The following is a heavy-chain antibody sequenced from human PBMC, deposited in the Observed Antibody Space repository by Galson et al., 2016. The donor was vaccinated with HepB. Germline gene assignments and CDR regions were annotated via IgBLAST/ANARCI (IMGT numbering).Heavy chain of an antibody. CDR1: GFTFNKYP. CDR3: ARGDRRYCSGGSCYSDYYYGMDV. Sequence: SLRLSCAASGFTFNKYPMFWVRQAPGKGLEWVAVISYDGNNKYYAGSVKGRFTISRENAKNSLYLQMNSLRAGDTAVYYCARGDRRYCSGGSCYSDYYYGMDVWGQGTTVTVSS. D-gene: IGHD2-15*01. J-gene: IGHJ6*02. V-gene: IGHV3-30*03. CDR2: ISYDGNNK.